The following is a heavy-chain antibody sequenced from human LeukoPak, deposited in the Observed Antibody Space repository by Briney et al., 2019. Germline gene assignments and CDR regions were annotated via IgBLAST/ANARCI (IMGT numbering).Heavy chain of an antibody. J-gene: IGHJ4*02. D-gene: IGHD2-2*01. V-gene: IGHV3-30*18. CDR1: GFTFSSYG. CDR3: AKSGGCSSTSCYSPYYFDY. Sequence: TGGSLRLSCAASGFTFSSYGMHWVRQAPGKGLEWVAVISYDGSNKYYADSVKGRFTISRDNSKNTLYLQMNSLGAEDTAVYYCAKSGGCSSTSCYSPYYFDYWGQGTLVTVSS. CDR2: ISYDGSNK.